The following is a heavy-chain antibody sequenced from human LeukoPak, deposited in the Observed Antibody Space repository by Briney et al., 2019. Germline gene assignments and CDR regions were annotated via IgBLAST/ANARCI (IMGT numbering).Heavy chain of an antibody. CDR1: GYTFTSYD. CDR3: ARGPQGLLWFGELSPPPNFDY. D-gene: IGHD3-10*01. V-gene: IGHV1-8*01. Sequence: ASVKVSCTASGYTFTSYDINWVRQATGQGLEWMGWMNPNSGNTGYAQKFQGRVTMTRNTSISTAYMELSSLRSEDTAVYYCARGPQGLLWFGELSPPPNFDYWGQGTLVTVSS. CDR2: MNPNSGNT. J-gene: IGHJ4*02.